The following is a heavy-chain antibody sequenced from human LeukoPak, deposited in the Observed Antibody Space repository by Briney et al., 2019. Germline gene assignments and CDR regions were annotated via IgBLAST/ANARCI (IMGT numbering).Heavy chain of an antibody. CDR3: ARQGAAGKYYYYYMDV. V-gene: IGHV5-51*01. J-gene: IGHJ6*03. D-gene: IGHD6-13*01. Sequence: GESLKISCQGSGYNFPIFWIGWVRQMPGQGLEWMGIIYPDDSNTIYGPSFQGQVTISADKSINTAYLEWSSLKASDTAIYYCARQGAAGKYYYYYMDVWGKGTTVTVSS. CDR2: IYPDDSNT. CDR1: GYNFPIFW.